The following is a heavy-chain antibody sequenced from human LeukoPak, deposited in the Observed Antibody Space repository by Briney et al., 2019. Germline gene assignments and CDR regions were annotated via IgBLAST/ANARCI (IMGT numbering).Heavy chain of an antibody. V-gene: IGHV3-48*03. CDR2: ISSSGSTI. Sequence: GGSLRLSCAASGFTFSSYEMNWVRQAPGKGLEWVSYISSSGSTIYYADSVKGRVTISRDNAKNSLYLQMNSLRAEDTAVYFCTRGGYCSSTSCYKNGMDVWGKGTTVTVSS. CDR1: GFTFSSYE. J-gene: IGHJ6*04. CDR3: TRGGYCSSTSCYKNGMDV. D-gene: IGHD2-2*02.